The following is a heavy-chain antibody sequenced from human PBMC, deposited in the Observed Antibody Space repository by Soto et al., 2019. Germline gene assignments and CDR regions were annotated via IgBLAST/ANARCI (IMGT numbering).Heavy chain of an antibody. CDR3: AKDRSVVVVAAALGY. CDR2: ISYDGSNK. V-gene: IGHV3-30*18. Sequence: QVQLVESGGGVVQPGRSLRLSCAASGFTFSSYGMHWVRQAPGKGLEWVAVISYDGSNKYYADSVKGRFTISRDNSKXTLYLQMNSLXXEDTAVYYCAKDRSVVVVAAALGYWGQGTLVTVSS. D-gene: IGHD2-15*01. J-gene: IGHJ4*02. CDR1: GFTFSSYG.